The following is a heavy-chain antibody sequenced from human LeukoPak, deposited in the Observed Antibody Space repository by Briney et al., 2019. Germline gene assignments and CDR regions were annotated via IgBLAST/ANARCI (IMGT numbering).Heavy chain of an antibody. CDR2: IYYSGST. Sequence: ASETLSLTCTVSGGSISSYYWSWIRQPPGKGLEWIGYIYYSGSTNYNPSLKSRVTTSVDTSKNQFSLKLSSVTAADTAVYYCARDGRYSSGWYDYWGQGTLVTVSS. CDR3: ARDGRYSSGWYDY. CDR1: GGSISSYY. J-gene: IGHJ4*02. V-gene: IGHV4-59*01. D-gene: IGHD6-19*01.